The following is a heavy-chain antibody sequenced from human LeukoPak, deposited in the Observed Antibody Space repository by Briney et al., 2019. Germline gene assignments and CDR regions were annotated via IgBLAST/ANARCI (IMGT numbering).Heavy chain of an antibody. J-gene: IGHJ4*02. CDR1: GGSIRSYY. Sequence: PSETLSLTCTVSGGSIRSYYWSWIRQPPGKGLEWIGHIHYSGSTNYNPSLKSRVTISIDTSKNQFSLKLSSVTAADTAVYYCARGRYPYDSSGYYHDYWGQGTLVTVSS. CDR2: IHYSGST. CDR3: ARGRYPYDSSGYYHDY. D-gene: IGHD3-22*01. V-gene: IGHV4-59*12.